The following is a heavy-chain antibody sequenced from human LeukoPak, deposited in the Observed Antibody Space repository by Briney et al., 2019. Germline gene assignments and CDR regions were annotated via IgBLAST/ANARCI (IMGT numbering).Heavy chain of an antibody. CDR3: AKTNGYYSD. CDR1: GFTYSRYW. J-gene: IGHJ4*02. Sequence: GGSLRLSCAASGFTYSRYWMHWVRQVPGKGLEWVSGISGSGGTTYYADSVKGRFTISRDNSKNSLSLQVSSLRAEDTAVYYCAKTNGYYSDWGQGTLVTVSS. V-gene: IGHV3-23*01. D-gene: IGHD3-22*01. CDR2: ISGSGGTT.